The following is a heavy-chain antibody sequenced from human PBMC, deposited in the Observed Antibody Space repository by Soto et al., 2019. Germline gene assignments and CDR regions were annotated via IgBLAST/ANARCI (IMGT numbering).Heavy chain of an antibody. Sequence: EVPLVESGGGLVQPGGSLRLSCAASGFIVNSNYMTWVRQAPGKGLEWVSLIYVGGATYYADSVKGRFTISRDISRNTLFLQMRNLRAEDTAVYYCSSHDYVWGSYDYWGQGTLVTVSS. CDR1: GFIVNSNY. V-gene: IGHV3-66*04. D-gene: IGHD3-16*01. CDR3: SSHDYVWGSYDY. CDR2: IYVGGAT. J-gene: IGHJ4*02.